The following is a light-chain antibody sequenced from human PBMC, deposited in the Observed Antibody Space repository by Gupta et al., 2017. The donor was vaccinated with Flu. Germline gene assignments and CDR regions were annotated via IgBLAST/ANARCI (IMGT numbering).Light chain of an antibody. CDR1: QSVDSNY. CDR3: QQDDSPPRT. J-gene: IGKJ2*01. CDR2: AAI. V-gene: IGKV3-20*01. Sequence: ATLSCRASQSVDSNYLAWYQQKPGQAPRLLIYAAITRATGIPDRFSGSGSGTDFTLTISRLEPEDFAVYRCQQDDSPPRTFGQGTKMEIK.